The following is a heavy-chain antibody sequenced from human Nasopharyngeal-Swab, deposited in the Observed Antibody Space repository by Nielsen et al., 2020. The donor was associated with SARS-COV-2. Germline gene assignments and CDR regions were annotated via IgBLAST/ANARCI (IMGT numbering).Heavy chain of an antibody. CDR2: ISGSGGST. Sequence: VRQAPGKGLEWVSAISGSGGSTYYADSVKGRFTISRDNSKNTLYLQMNSLRAEDTAVYYCAKGTVWFGESWGQGTLVTVSS. V-gene: IGHV3-23*01. D-gene: IGHD3-10*01. CDR3: AKGTVWFGES. J-gene: IGHJ5*02.